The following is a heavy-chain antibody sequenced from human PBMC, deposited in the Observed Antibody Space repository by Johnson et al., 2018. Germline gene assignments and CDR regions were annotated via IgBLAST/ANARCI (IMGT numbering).Heavy chain of an antibody. J-gene: IGHJ3*02. Sequence: QVQLVQSGAEVKKPGSSVKVSCKASGGTFSSYTISWVRQAPGQGLEWMGRIIPILGIANYAQKFQGRVTITADKSTSTAYMELNSLRAEATAVYSCARSGYDYAFAIWGQGTMVTGSS. CDR3: ARSGYDYAFAI. CDR1: GGTFSSYT. CDR2: IIPILGIA. D-gene: IGHD5-12*01. V-gene: IGHV1-69*02.